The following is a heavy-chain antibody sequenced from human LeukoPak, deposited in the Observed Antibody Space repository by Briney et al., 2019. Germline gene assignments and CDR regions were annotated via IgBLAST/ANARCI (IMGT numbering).Heavy chain of an antibody. D-gene: IGHD3-22*01. CDR1: GGSISSGGYS. CDR2: IFHSGST. Sequence: PSQTLSLTCAVSGGSISSGGYSWSWIRQPPGKGLEWIGYIFHSGSTYYNPSLKSRVTISVDTSKNQFSLKLSSVTAADTAVYYCASAAQRSIPMIVVVIRHAFDIWGQGTMVTVSS. CDR3: ASAAQRSIPMIVVVIRHAFDI. V-gene: IGHV4-30-2*01. J-gene: IGHJ3*02.